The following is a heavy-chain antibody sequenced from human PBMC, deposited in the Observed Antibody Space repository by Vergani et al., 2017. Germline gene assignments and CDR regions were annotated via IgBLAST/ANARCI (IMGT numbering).Heavy chain of an antibody. CDR3: ARVNTETNGHFYYYFYMDV. V-gene: IGHV4-34*01. CDR1: GGSFTSYH. D-gene: IGHD4-11*01. CDR2: SDHTGRP. Sequence: QVQLQQWGGGLLKPSETLSLTCVVNGGSFTSYHWTWIRQSPGEGREWVGDSDHTGRPEYNPSLKSRLTMSVEKSRNQFSLTLNSVTATDTAIYFCARVNTETNGHFYYYFYMDVWVQGTAVTVS. J-gene: IGHJ6*03.